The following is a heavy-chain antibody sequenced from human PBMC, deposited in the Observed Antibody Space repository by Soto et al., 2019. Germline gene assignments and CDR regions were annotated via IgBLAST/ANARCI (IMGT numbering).Heavy chain of an antibody. CDR2: INYSGNT. V-gene: IGHV4-31*03. D-gene: IGHD2-2*01. J-gene: IGHJ6*03. Sequence: PSETLSLTCTVSGGSISSGGYYWSWLRQHPGKGLECIGYINYSGNTNYNPSLKSRVTISVDTSKNQFSLKLGSVTAADTAVYYCARAQLLRGYYYYYMDVWGKGTTVTVSS. CDR1: GGSISSGGYY. CDR3: ARAQLLRGYYYYYMDV.